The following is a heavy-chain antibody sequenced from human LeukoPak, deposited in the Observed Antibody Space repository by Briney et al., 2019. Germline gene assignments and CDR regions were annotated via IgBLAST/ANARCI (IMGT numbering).Heavy chain of an antibody. Sequence: SETLSLTFTVSGGSISSSSYGWGWIRQPPGKGLEWIGSIHYSGSTYYNPSLTSRITISVDTSKNQFSLKLSSVTAADTAVYYCARRIRAYPTVDFWGQGTLVTVSS. J-gene: IGHJ4*02. CDR2: IHYSGST. V-gene: IGHV4-39*01. D-gene: IGHD1-14*01. CDR3: ARRIRAYPTVDF. CDR1: GGSISSSSYG.